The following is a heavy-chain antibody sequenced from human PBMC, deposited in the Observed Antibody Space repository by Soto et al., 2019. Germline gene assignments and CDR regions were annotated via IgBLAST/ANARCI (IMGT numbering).Heavy chain of an antibody. CDR3: AREEIVVAHNWFDP. J-gene: IGHJ5*02. D-gene: IGHD3-22*01. V-gene: IGHV6-1*01. CDR1: GDSVSSNSAA. Sequence: SQTLSLTCAISGDSVSSNSAAWNWIRQSPSRGLEWLGRTYYRSKWYSDYAVAVKGRITINPDTSKNQFSLQLNSVTPEDTALYYCAREEIVVAHNWFDPWGQGTLVTVSS. CDR2: TYYRSKWYS.